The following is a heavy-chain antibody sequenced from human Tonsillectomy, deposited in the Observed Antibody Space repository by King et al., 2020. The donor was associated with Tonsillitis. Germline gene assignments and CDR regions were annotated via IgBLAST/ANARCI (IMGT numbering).Heavy chain of an antibody. J-gene: IGHJ4*02. CDR3: ASGLITGYCSGGSCYPPDY. CDR1: GRTFNSYA. Sequence: VQLVESGAEVKKPGSSVKVSCKASGRTFNSYAITWVRQAPGQGLEWMGGIIPMFGIANYAQKFQGRVTITADESTSTAYMELTSLRSEDTAVYYCASGLITGYCSGGSCYPPDYWGQGTLVTVSS. D-gene: IGHD2-15*01. CDR2: IIPMFGIA. V-gene: IGHV1-69*01.